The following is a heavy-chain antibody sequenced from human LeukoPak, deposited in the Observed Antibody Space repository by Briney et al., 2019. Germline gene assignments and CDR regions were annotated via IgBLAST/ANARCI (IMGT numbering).Heavy chain of an antibody. J-gene: IGHJ6*03. V-gene: IGHV3-23*01. CDR2: ISGSGGST. Sequence: PGGSLRLSCAASGFTFSSYAMSWVRQAPGKGLEWVSAISGSGGSTYYADSVKGRFTISRDNSKNTLYLQMNSLRAEDTAVYYCARSEYYDILTGDPLYYYYMDVWGKGTTVTISS. CDR1: GFTFSSYA. CDR3: ARSEYYDILTGDPLYYYYMDV. D-gene: IGHD3-9*01.